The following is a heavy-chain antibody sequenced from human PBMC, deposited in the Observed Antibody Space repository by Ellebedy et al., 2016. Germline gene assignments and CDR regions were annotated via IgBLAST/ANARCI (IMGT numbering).Heavy chain of an antibody. J-gene: IGHJ3*02. Sequence: ASVKVSCXASGYTFTGYYMHWVRQAPGQGLEWMGWMNPNSGNTGYAQKFQGRVTMTRDTSTSTVYMELSSLRSEDTAVYYCARRIVGATSAFDIWGQGTMVTVSS. D-gene: IGHD1-26*01. CDR3: ARRIVGATSAFDI. CDR1: GYTFTGYY. CDR2: MNPNSGNT. V-gene: IGHV1-8*02.